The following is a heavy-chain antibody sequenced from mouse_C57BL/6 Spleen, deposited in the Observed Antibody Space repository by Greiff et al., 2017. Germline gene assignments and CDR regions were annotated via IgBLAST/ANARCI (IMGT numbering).Heavy chain of an antibody. CDR1: GYAFSSSW. D-gene: IGHD4-1*02. CDR2: IYPGDGDT. Sequence: LVKPGASVKISCKASGYAFSSSWMNWVKQRPGKGLEWIGRIYPGDGDTNYNGKFKGKATLTADKSSSTAYMQLSSLTSEDSAVYFCARSSTGTREVDYWGQGTTLTVSS. V-gene: IGHV1-82*01. CDR3: ARSSTGTREVDY. J-gene: IGHJ2*01.